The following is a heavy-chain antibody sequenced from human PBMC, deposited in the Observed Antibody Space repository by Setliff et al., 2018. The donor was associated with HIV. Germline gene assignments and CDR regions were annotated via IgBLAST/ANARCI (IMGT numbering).Heavy chain of an antibody. CDR3: VSSVWPNNADY. V-gene: IGHV3-7*03. CDR2: IHKNGQSEK. J-gene: IGHJ4*02. CDR1: GFIFTDYW. Sequence: GGSLRLSCAASGFIFTDYWMSWVRQAPGKGLEWVANIHKNGQSEKYYVDSVKGRFTISRDNTQTTLYLQMNSLRGEDTAVYYCVSSVWPNNADYWGQGTLVTVSS. D-gene: IGHD6-19*01.